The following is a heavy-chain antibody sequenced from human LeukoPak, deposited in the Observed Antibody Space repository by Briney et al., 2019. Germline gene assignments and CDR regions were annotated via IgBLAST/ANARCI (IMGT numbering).Heavy chain of an antibody. CDR3: ATGAGSSGYSDY. V-gene: IGHV1-2*02. CDR1: GYTFSFYY. CDR2: INPNSGGT. Sequence: ASVKVSFTSTGYTFSFYYMHWVWQAPGQGHEWVGWINPNSGGTDYAQRFQGRGTMTTDMSITTAYMELNSLRSDDPAVYSCATGAGSSGYSDYWGQGTLVTVSS. D-gene: IGHD3-22*01. J-gene: IGHJ4*02.